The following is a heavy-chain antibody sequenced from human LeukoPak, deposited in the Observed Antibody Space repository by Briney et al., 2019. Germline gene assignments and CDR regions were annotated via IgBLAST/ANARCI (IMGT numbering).Heavy chain of an antibody. CDR1: GGSVTTYY. J-gene: IGHJ4*02. CDR3: VREATVVGATII. CDR2: ISTSGTT. V-gene: IGHV4-4*07. Sequence: PSETLSLTCTVSGGSVTTYYWSWIRQSAARGREWIGHISTSGTTTYNPSLKSRVTMSLDTPKNQSSLKRTSVTAADTAVYYCVREATVVGATIIWGQRTLVTVSS. D-gene: IGHD1-26*01.